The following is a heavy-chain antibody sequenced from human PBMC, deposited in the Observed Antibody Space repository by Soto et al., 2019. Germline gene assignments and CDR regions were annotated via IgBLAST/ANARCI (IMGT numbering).Heavy chain of an antibody. V-gene: IGHV3-15*07. CDR3: PTDPLDFWSGYQINY. D-gene: IGHD3-3*01. CDR1: GFTFSSYS. Sequence: GGSLRLSCAASGFTFSSYSMNWVRQAPGKGLEWVGRIKSKTDGGTTDYAAPVKGRFTISRDDSKNTLYLQMNSLKTEDTAVFYFPTDPLDFWSGYQINYWGQGTLVTVSS. J-gene: IGHJ4*02. CDR2: IKSKTDGGTT.